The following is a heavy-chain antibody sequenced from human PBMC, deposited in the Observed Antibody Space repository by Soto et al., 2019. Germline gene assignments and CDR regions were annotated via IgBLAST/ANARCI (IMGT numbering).Heavy chain of an antibody. Sequence: PGGSLRLSCAASGFTFSSYWMHWVRQAPGKGLVWVSRSNNDGSSTRYADSVKGRFTTSRDNAKNTLYLQMNSLRAEDTAVYYCARDQSSGWYTQIDYWGQGTLVTVSA. D-gene: IGHD6-19*01. CDR2: SNNDGSST. CDR1: GFTFSSYW. CDR3: ARDQSSGWYTQIDY. J-gene: IGHJ4*02. V-gene: IGHV3-74*01.